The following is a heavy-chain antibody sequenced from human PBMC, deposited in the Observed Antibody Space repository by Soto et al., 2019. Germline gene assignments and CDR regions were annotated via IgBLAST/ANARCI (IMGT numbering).Heavy chain of an antibody. Sequence: SVKVSCKASGFTFTSSAMQWVRQARGQRLEWIGWIVVGSGNTNYAQKFQERVTITRDMSTSTAYMELSSLRAEDTAVYYCAKDVGLLWFGELSLTPVCSYMDVWGKGTTVTVSS. CDR3: AKDVGLLWFGELSLTPVCSYMDV. CDR2: IVVGSGNT. D-gene: IGHD3-10*01. V-gene: IGHV1-58*02. J-gene: IGHJ6*03. CDR1: GFTFTSSA.